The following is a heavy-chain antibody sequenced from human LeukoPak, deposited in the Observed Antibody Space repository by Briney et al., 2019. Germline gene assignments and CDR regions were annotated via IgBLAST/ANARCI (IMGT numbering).Heavy chain of an antibody. J-gene: IGHJ4*02. CDR1: GFTFSSYW. CDR2: INSDGSST. CDR3: ASDFWSGYYTPMGVNY. D-gene: IGHD3-3*01. V-gene: IGHV3-74*01. Sequence: PGGSLRLSCAASGFTFSSYWMHWVRQAPGKGLVWVSHINSDGSSTNYADSVKGRSTISRDNAKNTLYLQMNSLRAEDTAVYYCASDFWSGYYTPMGVNYWGQGTLVTVSS.